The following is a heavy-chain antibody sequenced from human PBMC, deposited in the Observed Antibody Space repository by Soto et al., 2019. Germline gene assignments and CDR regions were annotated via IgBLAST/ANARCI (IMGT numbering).Heavy chain of an antibody. CDR3: AKYSGEPHDPPLHNYFDP. CDR1: GLTFSNYG. Sequence: QVHLVESGGGVVQPGKSLRLSCAASGLTFSNYGFHWVRQAPGKGLEWVAVISYDGSHEFYTDCVKGRFTISRDNSKNTVSLQMNNLGPEDTAVYYCAKYSGEPHDPPLHNYFDPWGLGTLVTVSS. CDR2: ISYDGSHE. J-gene: IGHJ5*02. V-gene: IGHV3-30*18. D-gene: IGHD3-10*01.